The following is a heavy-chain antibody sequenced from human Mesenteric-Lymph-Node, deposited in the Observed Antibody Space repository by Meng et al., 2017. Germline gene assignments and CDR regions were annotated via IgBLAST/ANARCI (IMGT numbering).Heavy chain of an antibody. Sequence: GESLKISCTTSGFTFGDYCVGWVRQAPGKGLEWVGVIRGKSYGGTTDYAASVRGRFTISREDSKSIAYLEMNSLKTEDTAVYYCGTLPRGQDKYFYGLDVWSQGTTVTVSS. J-gene: IGHJ6*02. V-gene: IGHV3-49*04. CDR3: GTLPRGQDKYFYGLDV. D-gene: IGHD1-1*01. CDR1: GFTFGDYC. CDR2: IRGKSYGGTT.